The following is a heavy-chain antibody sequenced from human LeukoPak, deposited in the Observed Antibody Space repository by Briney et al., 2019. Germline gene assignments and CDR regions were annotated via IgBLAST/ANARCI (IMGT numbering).Heavy chain of an antibody. J-gene: IGHJ5*02. D-gene: IGHD6-19*01. CDR2: ISGSGDSA. CDR1: GFTFSSYA. V-gene: IGHV3-23*01. CDR3: AKDSSGGWFDP. Sequence: PGGSLRLSCAASGFTFSSYAMSWVRQAPGKGLEWVSFISGSGDSAYYVGSVKGRFTISRDNSKNTLYLQMNSLRAEDTAVYYCAKDSSGGWFDPWGQGTLVTVSS.